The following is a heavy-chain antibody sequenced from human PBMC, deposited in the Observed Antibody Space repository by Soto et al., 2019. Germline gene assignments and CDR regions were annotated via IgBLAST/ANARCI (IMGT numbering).Heavy chain of an antibody. CDR1: GLMYSSYS. CDR3: ARVISCGGGTCSSLHQYYGMDV. Sequence: EVQLVESGGGLVKPGGCVRLSCVASGLMYSSYSMSWVRQAPGKGLEWVAFISLSGSQINYAASVEGRFTISRDNAKNSLYLQMSTLRVEDTAIYYCARVISCGGGTCSSLHQYYGMDVWGPGTTVTVSS. J-gene: IGHJ6*02. V-gene: IGHV3-21*01. D-gene: IGHD2-21*01. CDR2: ISLSGSQI.